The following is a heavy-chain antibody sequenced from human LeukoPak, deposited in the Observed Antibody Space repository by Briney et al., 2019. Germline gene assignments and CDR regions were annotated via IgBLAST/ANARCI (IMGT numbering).Heavy chain of an antibody. CDR1: GGSISGYF. Sequence: SETLSLTCSVSGGSISGYFWSWIREPPGRGLEWIGYIFYGGNTKYNPSLKSRVAMSADASKNQYSLSLSSVTAADTAIYYCARGRYCAGGACRLFDFLRQGPLVGVSS. D-gene: IGHD2-8*02. V-gene: IGHV4-59*01. J-gene: IGHJ4*02. CDR3: ARGRYCAGGACRLFDF. CDR2: IFYGGNT.